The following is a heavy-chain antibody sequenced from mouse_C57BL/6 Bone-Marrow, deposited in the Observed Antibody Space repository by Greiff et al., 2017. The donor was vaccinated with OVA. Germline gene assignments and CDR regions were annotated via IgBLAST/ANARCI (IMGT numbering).Heavy chain of an antibody. CDR2: IYPGSGST. CDR3: ARRDLFRGDY. J-gene: IGHJ4*01. V-gene: IGHV1-55*01. Sequence: VQPQQPGAELVKPGASVKLSCKASGYTFTSYWITWVKQRPGQGLEWIGDIYPGSGSTNYNEKFKSKATLTVDTSSSTAYMQLSSLTSEDSAVYYCARRDLFRGDYWGQGTSVTVSS. CDR1: GYTFTSYW. D-gene: IGHD1-1*01.